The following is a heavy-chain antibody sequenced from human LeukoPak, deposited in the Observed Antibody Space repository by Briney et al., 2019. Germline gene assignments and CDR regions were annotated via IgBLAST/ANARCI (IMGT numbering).Heavy chain of an antibody. CDR1: GFTFSSYA. Sequence: PGGSLRLSCAASGFTFSSYAMHWVRQAPGKGLEWVAVISYDGSNKYYADSVKGRFTISRDNSKNTLYLQMSSLRAEETAVYYCARPRGYYDSSGYYDSWGQGTLVTVSS. D-gene: IGHD3-22*01. CDR2: ISYDGSNK. J-gene: IGHJ4*02. CDR3: ARPRGYYDSSGYYDS. V-gene: IGHV3-30-3*01.